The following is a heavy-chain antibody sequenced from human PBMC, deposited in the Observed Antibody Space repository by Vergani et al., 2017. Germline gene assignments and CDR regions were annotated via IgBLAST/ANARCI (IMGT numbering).Heavy chain of an antibody. Sequence: EVQLLESGGGLVQPGGSLRLSCAASGFTFSSYAMSWVRQAPGKGLEWVSAISGSGGSAYYADSVKGRFTIARDNSKNTLYLQMNSLRAEDTDVYYCAKVGIFGVVTALYFDYWGQGTLVTVSS. J-gene: IGHJ4*02. CDR2: ISGSGGSA. V-gene: IGHV3-23*01. D-gene: IGHD3-3*01. CDR3: AKVGIFGVVTALYFDY. CDR1: GFTFSSYA.